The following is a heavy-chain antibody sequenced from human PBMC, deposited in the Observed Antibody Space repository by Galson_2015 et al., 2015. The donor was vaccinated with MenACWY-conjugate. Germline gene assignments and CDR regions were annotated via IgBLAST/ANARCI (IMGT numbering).Heavy chain of an antibody. J-gene: IGHJ6*02. V-gene: IGHV3-33*01. Sequence: SLRLSCAASGFTFSSYGMHWVCQAPGKGLEWVAVIWYDGSNKYYADSVKGRFTISRDNSKNTLYLQMNSRRAEDTAVYYCARYRIEADMASDYYYYYGMDVWGQGTTVTVSS. CDR2: IWYDGSNK. CDR1: GFTFSSYG. CDR3: ARYRIEADMASDYYYYYGMDV. D-gene: IGHD6-13*01.